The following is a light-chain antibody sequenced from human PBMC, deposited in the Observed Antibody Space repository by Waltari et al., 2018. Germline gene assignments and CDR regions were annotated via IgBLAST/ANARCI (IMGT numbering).Light chain of an antibody. CDR3: QSSDSSGTWV. J-gene: IGLJ3*02. CDR2: KDS. CDR1: ALATQY. V-gene: IGLV3-25*03. Sequence: SSELTQPPSLSVSPGQTAKITCSGEALATQYPYWYQQKSGQAPVLLIYKDSERPSMIAERFSGASSGTTVTLTISGVQAEDEADYFCQSSDSSGTWVFGGGTKLTVL.